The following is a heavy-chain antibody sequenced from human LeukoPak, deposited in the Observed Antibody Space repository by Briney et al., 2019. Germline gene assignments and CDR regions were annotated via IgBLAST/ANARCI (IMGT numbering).Heavy chain of an antibody. D-gene: IGHD3-10*01. V-gene: IGHV4-38-2*02. Sequence: SETLSLTCTVSGGSISIYYWGWIRQPPGKGLEWIGSIYHSGSTYYNPSLKSRVTISVDTSKNQFSLKLSSVTAADTDVYYCARGWFGESVFDAFDIWGQGTMVTVSS. J-gene: IGHJ3*02. CDR3: ARGWFGESVFDAFDI. CDR1: GGSISIYY. CDR2: IYHSGST.